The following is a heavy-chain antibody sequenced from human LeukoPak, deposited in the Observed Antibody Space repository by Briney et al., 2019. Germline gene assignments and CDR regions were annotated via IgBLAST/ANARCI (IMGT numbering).Heavy chain of an antibody. D-gene: IGHD6-13*01. CDR1: GYTFTSYG. Sequence: ASVKVSCKASGYTFTSYGISWVRQAPGQGLEWMGWISAYNGNTNYAQKLQGRVTMTRDTSVRTAYMELNRLRSDDTAVYYCARDLGTAAGTDYWGQGTLVTVSS. V-gene: IGHV1-18*01. CDR3: ARDLGTAAGTDY. J-gene: IGHJ4*02. CDR2: ISAYNGNT.